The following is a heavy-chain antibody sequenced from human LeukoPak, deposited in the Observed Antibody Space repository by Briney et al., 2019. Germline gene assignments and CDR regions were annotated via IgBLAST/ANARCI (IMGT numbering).Heavy chain of an antibody. CDR2: IYPGGSDT. Sequence: GESLQISCKASGYSFTSYWIGWVRQMPGKGLEWMGIIYPGGSDTRYSPSFQGQVTISADKSITTAYLQWSSLKASDTAMYYCARDYYGSGSHNWFDPWGQGTLVTVSS. V-gene: IGHV5-51*01. CDR3: ARDYYGSGSHNWFDP. J-gene: IGHJ5*02. CDR1: GYSFTSYW. D-gene: IGHD3-10*01.